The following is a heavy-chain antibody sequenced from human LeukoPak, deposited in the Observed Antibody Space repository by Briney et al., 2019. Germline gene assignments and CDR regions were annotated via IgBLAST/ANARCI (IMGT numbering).Heavy chain of an antibody. Sequence: GGSLRLSCAASGFTLSSYWMNWVSHAPGKGLVWDSRISSDGSSTSYADSVKGRFTISRDNAKNTLYLQMNSLRAEDTAVYYCTGQKGMDYWGQGTLVIVSS. V-gene: IGHV3-74*01. J-gene: IGHJ4*02. CDR2: ISSDGSST. CDR3: TGQKGMDY. CDR1: GFTLSSYW.